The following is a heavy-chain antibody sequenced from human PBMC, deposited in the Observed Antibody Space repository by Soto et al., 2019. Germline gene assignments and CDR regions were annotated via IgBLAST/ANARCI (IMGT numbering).Heavy chain of an antibody. J-gene: IGHJ5*02. Sequence: GGSLRLSCAASGFSFNKYGMHWVRQAPGKGLEWVAYVSSDGSNQYYADSAKGRFTISRDNSKSTLYLQLDSLRVDDTAFYYCAKDRVIQLLPIWPDPWGQGTLVTVSS. D-gene: IGHD2-2*01. CDR2: VSSDGSNQ. V-gene: IGHV3-30*18. CDR1: GFSFNKYG. CDR3: AKDRVIQLLPIWPDP.